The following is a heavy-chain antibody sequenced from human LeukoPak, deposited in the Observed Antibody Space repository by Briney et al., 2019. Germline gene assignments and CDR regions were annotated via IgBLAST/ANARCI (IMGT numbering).Heavy chain of an antibody. J-gene: IGHJ5*02. V-gene: IGHV4-61*02. D-gene: IGHD1-14*01. CDR3: ANGTNWFDP. Sequence: SQTLSLTCTVYGASINSDKYWSWIPQPAGKGLEWIGRIYTTGSTNYNPSLIIRGSISIDTSKNQYSLQLSSVTAADTAVYYCANGTNWFDPWGQGTLVTVSS. CDR2: IYTTGST. CDR1: GASINSDKY.